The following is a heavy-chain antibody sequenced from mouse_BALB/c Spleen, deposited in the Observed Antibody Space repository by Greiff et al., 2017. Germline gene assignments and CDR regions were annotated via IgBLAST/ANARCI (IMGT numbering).Heavy chain of an antibody. CDR1: GYSITSDYA. J-gene: IGHJ2*01. CDR2: ISYSGST. V-gene: IGHV3-2*02. D-gene: IGHD1-2*01. CDR3: ARSGTTATDYFDY. Sequence: EVMLVESGPGLVKPSQSLSLTCTVTGYSITSDYAWNWIRQFPGNKLEWMGYISYSGSTSYNPSLKSRISITRDTSKNQFFLQLNSVTTEDTATYYCARSGTTATDYFDYWGQGTTLTVSS.